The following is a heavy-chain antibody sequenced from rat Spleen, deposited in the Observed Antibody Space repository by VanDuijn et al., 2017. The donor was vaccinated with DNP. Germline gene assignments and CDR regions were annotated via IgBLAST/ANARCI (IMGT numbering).Heavy chain of an antibody. Sequence: EVQLQESGPGLVKPSQSLSLTCSVTGYSIPSSYRWNWIRKFPGNKMEYIGHIAYSGTTNYNPSLKSRISITRDTSKNQFFLQLNSVTTEDTATYYCARGNDGYFPNWYFDLWGPGTMVTVSS. CDR2: IAYSGTT. CDR3: ARGNDGYFPNWYFDL. J-gene: IGHJ1*01. CDR1: GYSIPSSY. D-gene: IGHD1-12*03. V-gene: IGHV3-1*01.